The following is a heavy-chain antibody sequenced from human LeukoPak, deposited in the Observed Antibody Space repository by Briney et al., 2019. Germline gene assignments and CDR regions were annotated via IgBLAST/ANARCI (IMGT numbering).Heavy chain of an antibody. CDR3: AREKEGYSYGIFDY. V-gene: IGHV1-69*04. CDR2: IIPILGIA. Sequence: ASVKVSCKASGGTFSSYAISWVRQAPGQGLEWMGRIIPILGIANYAQKFQGRVTIAADKSTSTAYMELSSLRSEDTAVYYCAREKEGYSYGIFDYWGQGTLVTVSS. D-gene: IGHD5-18*01. J-gene: IGHJ4*02. CDR1: GGTFSSYA.